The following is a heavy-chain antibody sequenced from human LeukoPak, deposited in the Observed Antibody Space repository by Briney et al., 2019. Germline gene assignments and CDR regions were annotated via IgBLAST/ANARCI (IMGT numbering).Heavy chain of an antibody. D-gene: IGHD1-26*01. CDR3: ARPTLAGSGSYLKGVDY. J-gene: IGHJ4*02. CDR2: INSDGSST. V-gene: IGHV3-74*01. CDR1: GFTFSSYW. Sequence: GGSLRLSCAASGFTFSSYWMHWVRQAPGKGLVWVSRINSDGSSTSYADSVKGRFTISRDNAKNTLYLQMNSLRAEDTAVYYCARPTLAGSGSYLKGVDYWGQGTLVTVSS.